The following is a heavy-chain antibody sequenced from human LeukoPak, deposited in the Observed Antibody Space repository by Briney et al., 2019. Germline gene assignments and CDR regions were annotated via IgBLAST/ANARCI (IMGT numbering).Heavy chain of an antibody. CDR2: IDPNSGGT. Sequence: APVKASCKASGYSFTAYYIHWVRQAPGQRLEWMGWIDPNSGGTKCAQQFQGSVTMTRDTSITTAYMEVSRLISDDTAVYYCARAFTYGSGQRYYWFLDVWGQGTTVTVSS. CDR1: GYSFTAYY. D-gene: IGHD3-10*01. CDR3: ARAFTYGSGQRYYWFLDV. V-gene: IGHV1-2*02. J-gene: IGHJ6*02.